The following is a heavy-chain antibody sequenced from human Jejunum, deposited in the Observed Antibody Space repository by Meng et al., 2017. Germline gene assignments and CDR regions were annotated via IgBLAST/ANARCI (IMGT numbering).Heavy chain of an antibody. V-gene: IGHV1-2*02. Sequence: QGQLVQCGNEVKKPGAAVKVSCKTSGYTCTPYYIHWVRQAPGQGLEWVGCMNPNSGATDFGMNFQGRITLTRDTSISTAYMELTRLTSDDTAIYYCARENWVLNYWGRGTLVTVSS. CDR1: GYTCTPYY. J-gene: IGHJ4*02. CDR3: ARENWVLNY. D-gene: IGHD3-16*01. CDR2: MNPNSGAT.